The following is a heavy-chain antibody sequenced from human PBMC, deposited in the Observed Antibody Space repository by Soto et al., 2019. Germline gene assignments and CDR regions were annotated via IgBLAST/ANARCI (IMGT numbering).Heavy chain of an antibody. CDR2: TRHRGEKFTT. J-gene: IGHJ4*01. V-gene: IGHV3-72*01. D-gene: IGHD3-3*02. Sequence: EVQLVESGGGLVQPGGSLRLSCATSGFTFTDHYMDWLRQAPGKGLERVGRTRHRGEKFTTEYAASVKARFIISRDNSNIALHLQLNSLSTEDTAVYYCVNLISGVVHWGHGTLFTVSS. CDR3: VNLISGVVH. CDR1: GFTFTDHY.